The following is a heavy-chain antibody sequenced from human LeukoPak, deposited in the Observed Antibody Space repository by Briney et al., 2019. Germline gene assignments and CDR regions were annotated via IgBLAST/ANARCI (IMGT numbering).Heavy chain of an antibody. CDR2: IGSKANSYAT. CDR3: ARGEMATPYDY. Sequence: GSLRLSCTASGFTFSGSAMHWVRQASGKGLEWVGRIGSKANSYATVYAASVKGRFTISRDDSKNTAYLQMNSLKTEDTAVYYCARGEMATPYDYWGQGTLVTVSS. D-gene: IGHD5-24*01. V-gene: IGHV3-73*01. CDR1: GFTFSGSA. J-gene: IGHJ4*02.